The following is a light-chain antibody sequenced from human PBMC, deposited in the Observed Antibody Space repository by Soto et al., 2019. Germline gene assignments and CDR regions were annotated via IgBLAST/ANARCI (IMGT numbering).Light chain of an antibody. J-gene: IGKJ1*01. CDR3: QQYGGSPRT. CDR1: QSVTNNY. V-gene: IGKV3-20*01. Sequence: EIVLTQSPGTLSLSPGERATLSCRASQSVTNNYLAWYQQKPGLAPRLLIYGASSRAIGIPDRFSGSGSGTEFTLTISRLEPEDFAVFYCQQYGGSPRTFGQGTRVEIK. CDR2: GAS.